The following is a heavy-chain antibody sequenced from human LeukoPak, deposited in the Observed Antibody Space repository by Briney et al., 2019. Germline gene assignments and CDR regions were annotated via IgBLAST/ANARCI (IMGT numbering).Heavy chain of an antibody. D-gene: IGHD3-10*01. CDR1: GYTFTGYY. Sequence: ASVKVSCKASGYTFTGYYMHWVRQASGQGLEWMGWINPNSGGTNYAQKFQGRVTMTRDTSISTAYTELSRLRSDDTAVYYCARAIWFGEPDDAFDIWGQGTMVTVSS. J-gene: IGHJ3*02. CDR2: INPNSGGT. V-gene: IGHV1-2*02. CDR3: ARAIWFGEPDDAFDI.